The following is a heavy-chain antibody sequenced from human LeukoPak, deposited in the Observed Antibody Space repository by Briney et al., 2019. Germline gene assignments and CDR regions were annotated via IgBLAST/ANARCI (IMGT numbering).Heavy chain of an antibody. Sequence: ASVKVSCKASGYTFTSYYMHWVRQAPGQGLEWMGIINPSGGSTSYAQKFRGRVTMTRDTSTSTVYMELSSLRSEDTAVYYCARDRFGITMVRGQLDYWGQGTLVTVSS. CDR3: ARDRFGITMVRGQLDY. J-gene: IGHJ4*02. CDR2: INPSGGST. V-gene: IGHV1-46*01. D-gene: IGHD3-10*01. CDR1: GYTFTSYY.